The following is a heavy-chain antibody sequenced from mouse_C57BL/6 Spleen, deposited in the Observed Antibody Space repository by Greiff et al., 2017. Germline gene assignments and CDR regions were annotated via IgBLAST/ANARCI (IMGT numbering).Heavy chain of an antibody. J-gene: IGHJ2*01. D-gene: IGHD2-1*01. CDR3: AMRDYGNSYFDY. V-gene: IGHV1-9*01. CDR1: GYTFTGYW. Sequence: VQVVESGAELMKPGASVKLSCMATGYTFTGYWIEWVKQRPGQGLEWIGEIFPGSGSTNYNEKFKGKATFTLDKTSNTAYVQLSTLTTEESAIYYCAMRDYGNSYFDYWGQGTPLTVSS. CDR2: IFPGSGST.